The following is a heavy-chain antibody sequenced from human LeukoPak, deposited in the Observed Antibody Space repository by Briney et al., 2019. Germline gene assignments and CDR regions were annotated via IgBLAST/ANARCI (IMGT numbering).Heavy chain of an antibody. V-gene: IGHV4-4*07. J-gene: IGHJ4*02. Sequence: SETLSLTCTVSGGSISTHYWSWIRQPAGKGLEWIGRIYTSGSTNYNPSLKSRVTMSVDTSKNQFSLKLSSVTAADTAVYYCARSPGRYGDFDYWGQGTLVTVSS. CDR3: ARSPGRYGDFDY. CDR1: GGSISTHY. D-gene: IGHD4-17*01. CDR2: IYTSGST.